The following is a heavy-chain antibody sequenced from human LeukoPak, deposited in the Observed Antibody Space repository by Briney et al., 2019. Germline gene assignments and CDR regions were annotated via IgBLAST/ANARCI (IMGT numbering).Heavy chain of an antibody. CDR2: IYYTRST. CDR1: GGSISSSSYY. V-gene: IGHV4-39*07. CDR3: ARASPVSTVWTPKYYFDY. Sequence: SETLSLTCTVSGGSISSSSYYWGWIRQPPGKGLEWIGSIYYTRSTYYNPSLKSRVTISVDTSKNQFSLKLSSVTAADTAVYYCARASPVSTVWTPKYYFDYWGQGTLVTVSS. J-gene: IGHJ4*02. D-gene: IGHD3-16*01.